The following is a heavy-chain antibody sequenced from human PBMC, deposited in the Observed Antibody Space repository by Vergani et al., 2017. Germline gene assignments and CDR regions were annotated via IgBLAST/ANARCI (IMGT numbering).Heavy chain of an antibody. V-gene: IGHV1-69-2*01. CDR3: ATPQTVTTGGMEV. CDR1: GYTFTDHY. D-gene: IGHD4-17*01. CDR2: DDLEDGET. J-gene: IGHJ6*02. Sequence: EVQLVQSGAEVKKPGATMKIPCKVSGYTFTDHYMHWVKQAPGKGLEWKGVDDLEDGETIYAEKFKGRVTIAADTSTDTAHLEWSSLRSEDTAVYYCATPQTVTTGGMEVWGQGTTVIVSS.